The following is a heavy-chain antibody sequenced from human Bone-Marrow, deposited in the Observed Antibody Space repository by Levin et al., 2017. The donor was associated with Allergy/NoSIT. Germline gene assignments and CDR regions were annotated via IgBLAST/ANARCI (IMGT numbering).Heavy chain of an antibody. CDR3: ASLSGWYNH. V-gene: IGHV1-2*02. Sequence: ASVKVSCKASGYTFIDYYIHWVRQAPGQGLEWMGWINPNSGGTEYAQKVQDRVILARDTSISTVYLYMSSLRSDDTAMYYCASLSGWYNHWGQGSLVTVSS. D-gene: IGHD6-25*01. CDR1: GYTFIDYY. J-gene: IGHJ5*02. CDR2: INPNSGGT.